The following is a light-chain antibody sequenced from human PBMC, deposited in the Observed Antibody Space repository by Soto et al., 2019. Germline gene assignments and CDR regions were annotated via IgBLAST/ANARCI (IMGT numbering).Light chain of an antibody. CDR1: QSITTS. V-gene: IGKV3-15*01. J-gene: IGKJ4*01. Sequence: EIVMTQSPATLSVSPGERITLSCRASQSITTSLAWYQQKPGQAPRLLIYGASTRATNVPARFSGSGSGTDFTLTISRLEPEDSAVYYCQQYDSSPLTFGGGTKV. CDR2: GAS. CDR3: QQYDSSPLT.